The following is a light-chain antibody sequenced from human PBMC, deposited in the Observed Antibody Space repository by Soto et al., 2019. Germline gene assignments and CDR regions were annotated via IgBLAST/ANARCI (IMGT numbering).Light chain of an antibody. CDR2: DAS. CDR3: QQYKDGAWT. CDR1: QRIDRY. J-gene: IGKJ1*01. Sequence: DIQLTQSPSTLSASVGDRVTVTCRASQRIDRYLAWYQQKPGKAPKLLVYDASTLEGGVPSSFSGSGSATEFILTISSLQPDDFATYCCQQYKDGAWTFGQGTRVEIK. V-gene: IGKV1-5*01.